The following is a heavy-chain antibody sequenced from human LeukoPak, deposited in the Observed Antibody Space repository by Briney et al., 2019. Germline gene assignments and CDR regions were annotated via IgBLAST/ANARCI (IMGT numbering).Heavy chain of an antibody. V-gene: IGHV3-21*01. CDR2: ITSTSTYI. CDR1: GFTFSSYT. J-gene: IGHJ4*02. D-gene: IGHD5-12*01. CDR3: VRRGPNNSGLDY. Sequence: PGGSLRLSCAASGFTFSSYTLKWVRQASGKGLEWVASITSTSTYIYYADSVQGRFAVSRDNAKNSLYLQMNSLRAEDTAVFYCVRRGPNNSGLDYWGQGTLVTVSS.